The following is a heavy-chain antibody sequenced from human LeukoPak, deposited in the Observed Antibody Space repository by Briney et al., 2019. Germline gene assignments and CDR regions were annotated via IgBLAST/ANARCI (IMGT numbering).Heavy chain of an antibody. Sequence: PGRSLRLSCAASGFTFSSYGMHWVRQAPGKGLEWVAVISYDGSNKYYADSVKGRFTISRDNSKNTLYLQMNSLRAEDTAVYYCAKMLVVPAAIQGVYYYYYGMDVWGQGTTVTVSS. CDR1: GFTFSSYG. CDR3: AKMLVVPAAIQGVYYYYYGMDV. V-gene: IGHV3-30*18. J-gene: IGHJ6*02. CDR2: ISYDGSNK. D-gene: IGHD2-2*02.